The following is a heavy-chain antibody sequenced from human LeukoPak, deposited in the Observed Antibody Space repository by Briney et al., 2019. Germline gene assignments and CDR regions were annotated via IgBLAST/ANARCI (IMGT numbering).Heavy chain of an antibody. J-gene: IGHJ4*02. CDR3: ARDWGKGDY. D-gene: IGHD3-16*01. V-gene: IGHV3-33*01. CDR2: IWNDGSNK. Sequence: GRSLRLSCAASGFTFSSYGMHWVRQALGKGLEWVSLIWNDGSNKYYADSVKGRFTISRDNSKNTLYLQMNSLRAEDTAVYYCARDWGKGDYWGQGTLVTVSS. CDR1: GFTFSSYG.